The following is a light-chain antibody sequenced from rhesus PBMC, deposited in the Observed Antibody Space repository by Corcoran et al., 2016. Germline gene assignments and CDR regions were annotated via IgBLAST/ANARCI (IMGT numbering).Light chain of an antibody. J-gene: IGKJ2*01. CDR3: YQHSSGYS. CDR1: QSVSSY. V-gene: IGKV3-10*01. CDR2: GAS. Sequence: QVILTQSPATLSLSPGERATLSCRASQSVSSYLAWSQQKPGQAPSLLLNGASSRATGIPDRFSGSGSGTDFTLTISSLEPEDVGVYHCYQHSSGYSFGQGTKVEIK.